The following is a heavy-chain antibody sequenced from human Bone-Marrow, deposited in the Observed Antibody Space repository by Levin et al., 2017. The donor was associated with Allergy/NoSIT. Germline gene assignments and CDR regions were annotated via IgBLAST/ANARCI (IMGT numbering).Heavy chain of an antibody. CDR3: AREHHSYGYESDS. D-gene: IGHD5-12*01. J-gene: IGHJ4*02. V-gene: IGHV3-66*01. CDR2: IYSGGTT. CDR1: GFTVSSSY. Sequence: GGSLRLSCASSGFTVSSSYMSWIRQAPGKGLEWVSAIYSGGTTYNVDSVKGRFTISRDTSKNTLYLQMNSLRAEDTAVYYCAREHHSYGYESDSWGQGILVTVSS.